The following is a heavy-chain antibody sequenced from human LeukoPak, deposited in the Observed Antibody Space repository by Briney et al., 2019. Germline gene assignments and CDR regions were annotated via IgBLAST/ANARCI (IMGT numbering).Heavy chain of an antibody. Sequence: GASVKLSCKASGYTFSNFGLTWVRQAPGQGLEWMACISADNGNTIFTQNLQDRLTMTTDTSTNTVYMELKSLRSDDTAVYYCARAPYYFVISGQDTLVTLSS. J-gene: IGHJ4*02. CDR1: GYTFSNFG. V-gene: IGHV1-18*01. CDR2: ISADNGNT. CDR3: ARAPYYFVI.